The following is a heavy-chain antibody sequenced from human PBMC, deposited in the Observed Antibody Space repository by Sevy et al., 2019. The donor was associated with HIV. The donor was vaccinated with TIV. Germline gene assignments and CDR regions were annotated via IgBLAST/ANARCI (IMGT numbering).Heavy chain of an antibody. D-gene: IGHD2-21*01. CDR2: IKYDGSNK. CDR3: ANEGGGEGGDH. V-gene: IGHV3-30*02. CDR1: GFSFSSDG. Sequence: GGSLRLSCAASGFSFSSDGMHWVHQAPGKGLEWMSYIKYDGSNKDYADSVKGRFTISRDNSKNTLYLQMNSLRVEDTAVFNCANEGGGEGGDHWGQGTLVTVSS. J-gene: IGHJ4*02.